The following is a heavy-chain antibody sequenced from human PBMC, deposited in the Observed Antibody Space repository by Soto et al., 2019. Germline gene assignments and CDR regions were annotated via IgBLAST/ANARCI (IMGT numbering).Heavy chain of an antibody. CDR2: INHSRGT. Sequence: SETLSLTCAVYRASFTGDYWSWISQPPGKGLDWIGEINHSRGTNNTPSLKSRATISVDTSMNQFSLKLTSVSAADTAVYYCARGNPPSYGAYDYWGQGTVVTVSS. CDR3: ARGNPPSYGAYDY. V-gene: IGHV4-34*04. CDR1: RASFTGDY. D-gene: IGHD4-17*01. J-gene: IGHJ4*02.